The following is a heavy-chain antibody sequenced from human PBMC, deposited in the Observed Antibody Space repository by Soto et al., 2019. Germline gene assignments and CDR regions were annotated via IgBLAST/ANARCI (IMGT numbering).Heavy chain of an antibody. J-gene: IGHJ4*02. D-gene: IGHD2-15*01. CDR1: GFTFSSYS. Sequence: EVQLVESGGGLVKPGGSLRLSCAASGFTFSSYSMNWVRQAPGKGLEWVSSISSDSSYISYADSVKGRFTISRDNAKNSLNLQMNSLRAEDKAVYYCAREELVAPPAYDYWGQGTLVTVSS. V-gene: IGHV3-21*01. CDR3: AREELVAPPAYDY. CDR2: ISSDSSYI.